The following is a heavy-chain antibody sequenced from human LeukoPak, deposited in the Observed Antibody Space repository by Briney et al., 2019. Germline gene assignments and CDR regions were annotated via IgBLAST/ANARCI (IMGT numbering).Heavy chain of an antibody. CDR2: IIGSGRST. Sequence: GGSLRLSCAASGFTFSSYTMSWVRQGPGKGLEWVSTIIGSGRSTYYADPVKGRFTISRDNSKNTLYLQMNSLRAEDTAVYNCAILTGTFSDWGQGTLVTVSS. V-gene: IGHV3-23*01. CDR1: GFTFSSYT. D-gene: IGHD3-9*01. CDR3: AILTGTFSD. J-gene: IGHJ4*02.